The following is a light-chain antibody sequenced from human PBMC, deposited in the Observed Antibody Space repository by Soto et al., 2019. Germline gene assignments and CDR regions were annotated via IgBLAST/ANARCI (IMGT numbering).Light chain of an antibody. CDR3: LQDYNYPRT. J-gene: IGKJ1*01. CDR2: GAS. V-gene: IGKV3-15*01. CDR1: QSVSNN. Sequence: EIVMTQSPATLSVSPGETATLSCRASQSVSNNVAWYQQKPGQAPRLLIYGASTRATGIPARFSGSGSGTEFTLIISSLQSEDFATYYCLQDYNYPRTFGQGTKVDIK.